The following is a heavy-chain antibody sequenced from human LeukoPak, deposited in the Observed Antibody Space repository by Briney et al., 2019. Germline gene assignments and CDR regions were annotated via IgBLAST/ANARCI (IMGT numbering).Heavy chain of an antibody. J-gene: IGHJ4*02. D-gene: IGHD4-11*01. V-gene: IGHV3-30-3*01. Sequence: PGGSLSLSCAVSGFTFSSDAMHWVRQAPGKGLEWVAVISYDGSNYADSVKGRFTMSRDNSKNTLYLQMNSLRAEDTAVYYCARGDSPLHSNYFYFDYWGQGTLVTVSS. CDR3: ARGDSPLHSNYFYFDY. CDR2: ISYDGS. CDR1: GFTFSSDA.